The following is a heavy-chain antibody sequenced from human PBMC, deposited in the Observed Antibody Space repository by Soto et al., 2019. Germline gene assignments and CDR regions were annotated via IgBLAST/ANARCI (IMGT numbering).Heavy chain of an antibody. D-gene: IGHD3-22*01. CDR1: GFTFSSYS. Sequence: EVQLVESGGGLVQPGGSLRLSCAASGFTFSSYSMNWVRQAPGKGLEWVSYISSSSSTIYYADSVKGRFTNSRDNANKALSLQTTSLHAEDTAVYYCAKDRYYYDSSGYYYFDYWGQGTLVTVSS. J-gene: IGHJ4*02. V-gene: IGHV3-48*01. CDR2: ISSSSSTI. CDR3: AKDRYYYDSSGYYYFDY.